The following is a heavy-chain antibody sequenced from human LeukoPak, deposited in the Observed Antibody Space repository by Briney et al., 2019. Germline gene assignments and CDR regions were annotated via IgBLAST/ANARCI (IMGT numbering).Heavy chain of an antibody. Sequence: QPGGSLRLSCTASGFTFGDYAMSWVRQAPGKGLEWVGFIRSKAYGGTTEYAASVKGRFTISRDDSKSIAYLQMNSLKTEDTAVYYCTRDGVLGLDYWGQGTLVTVSS. D-gene: IGHD6-13*01. V-gene: IGHV3-49*04. CDR1: GFTFGDYA. J-gene: IGHJ4*02. CDR2: IRSKAYGGTT. CDR3: TRDGVLGLDY.